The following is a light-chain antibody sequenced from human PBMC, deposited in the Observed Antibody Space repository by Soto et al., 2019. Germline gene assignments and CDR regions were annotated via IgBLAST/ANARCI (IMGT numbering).Light chain of an antibody. Sequence: DIQLTQSPSFLSASVGDRVTITCRASQDISSYLAWYQQKPRKAPKLLIYTASTLQSGVPSRFSGSGSGTEFTLTISSLQPEDFATYYCQQFNSYPLTVGGGTKVDIK. CDR2: TAS. J-gene: IGKJ4*01. V-gene: IGKV1-9*01. CDR3: QQFNSYPLT. CDR1: QDISSY.